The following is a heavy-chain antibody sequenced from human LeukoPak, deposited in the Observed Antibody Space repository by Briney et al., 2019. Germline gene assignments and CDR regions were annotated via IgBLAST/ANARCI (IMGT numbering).Heavy chain of an antibody. CDR1: GFIFNNYG. J-gene: IGHJ4*02. CDR3: AKDWAPYCGGDCYFNY. V-gene: IGHV3-30*18. Sequence: GGSLRLSRAASGFIFNNYGMHWVRQAPGKGLEWVAVISYDGSNKNYADSVKGRFTISRDSSKNTVYLQMNSLRVEDTAVYYCAKDWAPYCGGDCYFNYWGQGTLVTVSS. CDR2: ISYDGSNK. D-gene: IGHD2-21*02.